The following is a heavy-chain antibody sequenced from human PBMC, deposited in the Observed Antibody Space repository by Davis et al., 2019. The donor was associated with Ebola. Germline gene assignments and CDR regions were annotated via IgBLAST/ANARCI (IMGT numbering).Heavy chain of an antibody. CDR1: GFTFSSYW. V-gene: IGHV3-74*01. J-gene: IGHJ6*02. CDR3: ATWSGAV. Sequence: PGGSLRLSCAASGFTFSSYWMHWVRQAPGKGLVWVSRINPDGSFTDYADSVKGRFSISRDSTSNTLYLQMNSLQTEDTAVYYCATWSGAVWGQGTTVTVSS. D-gene: IGHD3-10*01. CDR2: INPDGSFT.